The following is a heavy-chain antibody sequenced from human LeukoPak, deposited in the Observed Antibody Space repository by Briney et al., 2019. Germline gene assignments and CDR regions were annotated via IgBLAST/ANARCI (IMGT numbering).Heavy chain of an antibody. CDR2: IYPGDSDT. V-gene: IGHV5-51*01. CDR1: GYSFTSYW. D-gene: IGHD2-8*01. Sequence: HGESLKISCKGSGYSFTSYWIGWVRQMPGKDLEWLGIIYPGDSDTRYSPSFQGQVTISADTSISPAYLQWSSLKASDTAMYYCARQYDGVGGDAFDIWGQGTMVTVSS. CDR3: ARQYDGVGGDAFDI. J-gene: IGHJ3*02.